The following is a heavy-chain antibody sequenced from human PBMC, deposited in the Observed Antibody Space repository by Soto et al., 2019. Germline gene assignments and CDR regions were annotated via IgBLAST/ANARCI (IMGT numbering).Heavy chain of an antibody. CDR2: IWFDASHE. D-gene: IGHD6-13*01. CDR1: GFSFSDYG. Sequence: GGSLRLSCAASGFSFSDYGMHWVLQAPGKGLEWLTIIWFDASHEYYADSVKGRFTISRDNSNNTLYLQLNSLTADDTAVYFCARDQGRATADGPTGNGLEVWGQGTAVTGSS. V-gene: IGHV3-33*01. J-gene: IGHJ6*01. CDR3: ARDQGRATADGPTGNGLEV.